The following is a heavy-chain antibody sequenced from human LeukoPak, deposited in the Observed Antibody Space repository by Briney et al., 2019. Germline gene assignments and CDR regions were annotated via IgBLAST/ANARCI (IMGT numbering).Heavy chain of an antibody. D-gene: IGHD1-7*01. J-gene: IGHJ4*02. Sequence: GGSLRLSCAASGITFSSYSMNWVRQAPGKGLEWVSYISSSGGTIYYADSVKGRFTVSRDNAKNSLFLQTNSLRVEDTAVYFCAREHGNYLKHWGQGTLVTVSS. CDR3: AREHGNYLKH. CDR2: ISSSGGTI. V-gene: IGHV3-48*01. CDR1: GITFSSYS.